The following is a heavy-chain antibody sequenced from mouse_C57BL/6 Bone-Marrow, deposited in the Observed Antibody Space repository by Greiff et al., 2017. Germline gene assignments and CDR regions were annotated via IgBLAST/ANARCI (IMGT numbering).Heavy chain of an antibody. CDR3: AIRAHYYGSSYEEY. Sequence: QVQLQQPGAELVKPGASVKVSCKASGYTFTSYWMHWVKQRPGQGLEWIGRIHPSDSDTNYNQKFKGKATLTVDKSSSTAYMQLSSLTSEDSAVYYCAIRAHYYGSSYEEYWGQGTTLTVSS. CDR1: GYTFTSYW. D-gene: IGHD1-1*01. CDR2: IHPSDSDT. J-gene: IGHJ2*01. V-gene: IGHV1-74*01.